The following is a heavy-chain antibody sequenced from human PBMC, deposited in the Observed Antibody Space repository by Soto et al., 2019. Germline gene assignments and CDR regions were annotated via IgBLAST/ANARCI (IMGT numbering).Heavy chain of an antibody. CDR3: ARGYYDNTGYCFDY. J-gene: IGHJ4*02. Sequence: QVQLVESGGGVVQPGRSLRLSCAASGFTFSNYALHWVRQAPGKGLEWVAVISYDGGNKYYADSVKGRFTISRDNSKNTVYLQMNSLRAEDTAVYFFARGYYDNTGYCFDYWGQGALVTVSS. V-gene: IGHV3-30-3*01. CDR2: ISYDGGNK. CDR1: GFTFSNYA. D-gene: IGHD3-22*01.